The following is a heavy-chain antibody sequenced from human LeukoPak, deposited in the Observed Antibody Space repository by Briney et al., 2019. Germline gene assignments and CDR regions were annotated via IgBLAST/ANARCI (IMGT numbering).Heavy chain of an antibody. V-gene: IGHV3-53*01. Sequence: GGSLRLSCAASGISVSSNYMNWVRQAPGKGLEWVSVIYSGGSTYYADSAKGRFTISRDNSKNTLYLHMNSLRAEDTAVYYCARRYGSGSSGTFDYWGQGTLVTVSS. CDR2: IYSGGST. J-gene: IGHJ4*02. D-gene: IGHD3-10*01. CDR3: ARRYGSGSSGTFDY. CDR1: GISVSSNY.